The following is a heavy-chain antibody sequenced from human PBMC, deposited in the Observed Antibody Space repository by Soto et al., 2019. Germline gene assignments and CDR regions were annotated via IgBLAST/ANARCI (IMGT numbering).Heavy chain of an antibody. CDR2: IKSKSAGETT. CDR3: STGSPFSGSGFDY. V-gene: IGHV3-15*05. J-gene: IGHJ4*02. D-gene: IGHD1-26*01. Sequence: PGGSLRLSCAASGFSFRTTWMAWVRQAPGKGLEWVGRIKSKSAGETTDYADPVKGRFTISRDDSKDTLYLHMDSLETGDTAVYYCSTGSPFSGSGFDYPGQVTLVTVSS. CDR1: GFSFRTTW.